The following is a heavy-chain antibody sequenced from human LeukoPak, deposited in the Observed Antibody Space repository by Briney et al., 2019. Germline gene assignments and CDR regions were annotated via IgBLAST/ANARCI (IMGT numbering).Heavy chain of an antibody. CDR2: ISAYNGNT. J-gene: IGHJ4*02. CDR1: VYTFTSYG. D-gene: IGHD4-17*01. Sequence: GASVTVSCKSSVYTFTSYGISWGRQAPGQGVEWMGWISAYNGNTNYAQKLQGRVTMTTDTSTSTAYMELRSLKSDDTAVYYCARDRAGTTVTPVVDYWGQGTLVTVSS. V-gene: IGHV1-18*01. CDR3: ARDRAGTTVTPVVDY.